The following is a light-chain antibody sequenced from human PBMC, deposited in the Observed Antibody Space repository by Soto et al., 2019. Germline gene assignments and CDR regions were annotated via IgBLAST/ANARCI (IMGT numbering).Light chain of an antibody. CDR2: DVS. CDR1: SSDVGGYNY. V-gene: IGLV2-11*01. J-gene: IGLJ2*01. Sequence: QSVLTQPRSVSGYPGQSVTISCTGTSSDVGGYNYVSWYQQHPGKAPKLMIYDVSKRPSGVPDRFSGSKSGNTASLTISGLQAEDEADYYCCSYAGSYTLVVFGGGTKLTVL. CDR3: CSYAGSYTLVV.